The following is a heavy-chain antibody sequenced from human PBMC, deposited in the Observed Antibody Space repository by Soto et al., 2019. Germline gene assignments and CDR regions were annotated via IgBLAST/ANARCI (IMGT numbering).Heavy chain of an antibody. Sequence: QVQLVQSGDEVKKPGASVKVSCKASGYIFVNYGIAWVRQAPRQGLEWMGWISPYTGNTHTASKVQGRLTMTTDTSTSTAYMDLVSMTSDDTAVYYCVMVDNYVTPTPQDVWGQGTTVTVSS. D-gene: IGHD3-16*01. V-gene: IGHV1-18*01. CDR3: VMVDNYVTPTPQDV. CDR1: GYIFVNYG. J-gene: IGHJ6*02. CDR2: ISPYTGNT.